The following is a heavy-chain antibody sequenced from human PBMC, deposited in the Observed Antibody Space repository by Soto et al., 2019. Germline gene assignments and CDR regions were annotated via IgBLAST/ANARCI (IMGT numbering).Heavy chain of an antibody. CDR2: IYPGDSDT. CDR1: GYSFTSYW. D-gene: IGHD6-6*01. J-gene: IGHJ3*02. V-gene: IGHV5-51*01. CDR3: ARREAARLSAFDI. Sequence: PGESLKISCKGSGYSFTSYWIGWGRQMPGKGLEWMGIIYPGDSDTRYSPSFQGQVTISADKSISAAYLQWSSLKASDTAMYYCARREAARLSAFDIWGQGTMVTVSS.